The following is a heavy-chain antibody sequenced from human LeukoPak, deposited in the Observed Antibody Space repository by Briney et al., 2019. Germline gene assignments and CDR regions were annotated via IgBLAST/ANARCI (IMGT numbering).Heavy chain of an antibody. Sequence: GGSLRLSCAASGFTVSSNYMSRVRQAPGKGLEWVSVIYSGGSTYYADSVKGRFTISRDNSKNTLYLQMNSLRAEDTAVYYCAKFDRDAKGFSYWGQGTLVTVSS. CDR1: GFTVSSNY. D-gene: IGHD2-8*01. V-gene: IGHV3-66*01. CDR2: IYSGGST. CDR3: AKFDRDAKGFSY. J-gene: IGHJ4*02.